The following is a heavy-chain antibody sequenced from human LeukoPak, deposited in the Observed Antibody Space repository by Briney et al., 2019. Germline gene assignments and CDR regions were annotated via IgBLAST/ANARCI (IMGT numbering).Heavy chain of an antibody. CDR2: ISPDGTNT. D-gene: IGHD3-22*01. J-gene: IGHJ4*02. CDR3: ARLRVSETYYYDY. CDR1: GFTFSNYW. Sequence: PGESLRLSCAASGFTFSNYWMHWVRQAPGKGLVWVSRISPDGTNTIYADSVTGRFTMSRDNAKSTLYLHVNTLRDEDTAVYYCARLRVSETYYYDYWGQGILVTVSS. V-gene: IGHV3-74*01.